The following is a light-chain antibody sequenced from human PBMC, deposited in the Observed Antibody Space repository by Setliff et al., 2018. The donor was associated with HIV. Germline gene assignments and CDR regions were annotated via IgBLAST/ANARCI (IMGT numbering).Light chain of an antibody. CDR3: CSYGSSDTFV. Sequence: QSALTQPASVSGSPGQSITISCTGTSSDVGSYNLVSWNQQRPGKAPKLIMYEVTKWPSGISDRFSGSKSGNTASLTISGLQADDEADYYCCSYGSSDTFVFGTGTKVTVL. CDR2: EVT. V-gene: IGLV2-23*02. J-gene: IGLJ1*01. CDR1: SSDVGSYNL.